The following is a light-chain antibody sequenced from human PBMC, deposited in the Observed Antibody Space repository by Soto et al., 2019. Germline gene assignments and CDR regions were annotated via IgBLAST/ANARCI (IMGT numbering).Light chain of an antibody. J-gene: IGKJ1*01. V-gene: IGKV1-5*01. CDR2: DAS. Sequence: DIQMTQSPSTLSASVGDRVTITCRASQSISSWLAWYQQKPGKAPKLLIYDASSVESGVPSSFSGSGSGTDFPITSSSLQDDVVTNYCRQYYNVYLRTFGRGTKVDIK. CDR3: RQYYNVYLRT. CDR1: QSISSW.